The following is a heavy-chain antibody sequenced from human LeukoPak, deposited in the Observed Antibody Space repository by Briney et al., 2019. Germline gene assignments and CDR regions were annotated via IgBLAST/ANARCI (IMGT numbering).Heavy chain of an antibody. D-gene: IGHD2-21*02. CDR2: ADSTGT. V-gene: IGHV3-43*02. CDR3: AKDRWSSGSDSTGMEV. Sequence: GGSLTLSCAASGFTFLSYWMHWVRQVPGKGLVWVSRADSTGTYYADSVKGRFTISTDNNRNSLYLQMNSLTIEDTAFYYCAKDRWSSGSDSTGMEVWGQGTTVTVSS. CDR1: GFTFLSYW. J-gene: IGHJ6*02.